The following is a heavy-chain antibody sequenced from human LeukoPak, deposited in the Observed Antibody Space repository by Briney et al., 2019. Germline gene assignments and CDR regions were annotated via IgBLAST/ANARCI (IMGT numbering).Heavy chain of an antibody. CDR2: ISSSTNTI. D-gene: IGHD2-2*01. Sequence: GGSLRLSCEVSGFPFTLYNMNWVRQAPGKGLEWLSYISSSTNTIYYADSVKGRFAISRDNAKNSLFLQMNSLRAEDTALYYCARGAGYCTSATCHLWSDYWGQGTLVTVSS. V-gene: IGHV3-48*04. J-gene: IGHJ4*02. CDR3: ARGAGYCTSATCHLWSDY. CDR1: GFPFTLYN.